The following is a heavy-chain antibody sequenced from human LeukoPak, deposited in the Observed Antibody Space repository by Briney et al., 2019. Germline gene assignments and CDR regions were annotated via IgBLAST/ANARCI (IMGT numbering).Heavy chain of an antibody. CDR1: GGSISSGGYY. V-gene: IGHV4-30-2*01. CDR2: IYHSGST. CDR3: ARDSAGYSSSSGGY. D-gene: IGHD6-6*01. J-gene: IGHJ4*02. Sequence: SQTLSLTCTVSGGSISSGGYYWSWIRQPPGKGLEWIGYIYHSGSTYYNPSLKSRVTISVDRSKNQFSLKLSSVTAADTAVYYCARDSAGYSSSSGGYWGQGTLVTVSP.